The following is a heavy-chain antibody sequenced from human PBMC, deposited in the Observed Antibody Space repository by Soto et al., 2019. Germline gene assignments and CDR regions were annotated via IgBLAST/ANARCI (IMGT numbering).Heavy chain of an antibody. J-gene: IGHJ4*02. Sequence: SETLSLTCTVSGGSISLGGYYWSWIRQHPGKGLEWIGYIYYSGSTYYNPSLKSRVTISVDTSKNQFSLKLSSVTAADTAVYYCARATIAVAGPAFDYWGQGTLVTVSS. CDR1: GGSISLGGYY. D-gene: IGHD6-19*01. V-gene: IGHV4-31*03. CDR2: IYYSGST. CDR3: ARATIAVAGPAFDY.